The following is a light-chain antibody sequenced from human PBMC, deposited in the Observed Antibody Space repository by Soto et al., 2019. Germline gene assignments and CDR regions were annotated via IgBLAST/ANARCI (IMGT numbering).Light chain of an antibody. Sequence: DIQMTQSPSTLSASVGDRVTITCRASQSISSWLAWFQQKPGKAPKLLIYDASSLESGVPSRFSGSGSGTDFTLTISSLEPDDVAVYYCQQRSSWPTFGQGTK. CDR3: QQRSSWPT. J-gene: IGKJ1*01. CDR2: DAS. V-gene: IGKV1-5*01. CDR1: QSISSW.